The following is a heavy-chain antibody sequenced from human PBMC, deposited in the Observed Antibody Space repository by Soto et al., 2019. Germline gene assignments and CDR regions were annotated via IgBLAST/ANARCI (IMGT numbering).Heavy chain of an antibody. CDR2: ISAYNGNT. CDR1: GYTFTSYG. J-gene: IGHJ5*02. CDR3: ARDGSPNFWSGYYTGDWFAP. D-gene: IGHD3-3*01. Sequence: ASVKVSCKASGYTFTSYGISWVRQAPGQGLEWMGWISAYNGNTNYAQKLQGRVTMTTDTSTSTAYMELRSLRFDDTAVYYCARDGSPNFWSGYYTGDWFAPWGQGTLVTVSS. V-gene: IGHV1-18*01.